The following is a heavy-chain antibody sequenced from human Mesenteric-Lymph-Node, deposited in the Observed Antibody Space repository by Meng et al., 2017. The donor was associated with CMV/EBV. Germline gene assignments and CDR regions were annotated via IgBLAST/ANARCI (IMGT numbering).Heavy chain of an antibody. CDR2: INHSGST. CDR1: YY. Sequence: YYWTWIRQPPGKGLEWIGEINHSGSTNYNPSLKSRVTISVDTSKNQFSLRLSSVTAADTAVYYCARVGGQDHDFWSGYYTRHYYFDYWGQGTLVTVSS. J-gene: IGHJ4*02. D-gene: IGHD3-3*01. V-gene: IGHV4-34*01. CDR3: ARVGGQDHDFWSGYYTRHYYFDY.